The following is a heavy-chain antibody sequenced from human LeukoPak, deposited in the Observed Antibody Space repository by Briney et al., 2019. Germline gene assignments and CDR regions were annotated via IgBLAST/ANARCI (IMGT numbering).Heavy chain of an antibody. J-gene: IGHJ4*02. CDR3: ARDLTSHYFDY. V-gene: IGHV1-18*01. CDR2: ISAYNGNT. Sequence: ASVKVSCKASGYTFTSYGISWVRQAPGQGLEWMGWISAYNGNTNYAQKLQGRVTMTTDTSTSTAYMELSSLRSEDTAVYYCARDLTSHYFDYWGQGTLVTVSS. CDR1: GYTFTSYG. D-gene: IGHD2-2*01.